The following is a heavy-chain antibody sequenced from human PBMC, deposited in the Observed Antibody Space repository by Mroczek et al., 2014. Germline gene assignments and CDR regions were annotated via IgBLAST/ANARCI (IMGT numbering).Heavy chain of an antibody. D-gene: IGHD6-19*01. CDR2: ISYDGSNK. CDR1: GFTFSSYG. Sequence: ESGGGVVQPGRSLRLSCAASGFTFSSYGMHWVRQAPGKGLEWVAVISYDGSNKYYADSVKGRFTISRDNSKNTLYLQMNSLRAEDTAVYYCAKPEPGQWLANWFDPWGQGTLVTVSS. V-gene: IGHV3-30*18. CDR3: AKPEPGQWLANWFDP. J-gene: IGHJ5*02.